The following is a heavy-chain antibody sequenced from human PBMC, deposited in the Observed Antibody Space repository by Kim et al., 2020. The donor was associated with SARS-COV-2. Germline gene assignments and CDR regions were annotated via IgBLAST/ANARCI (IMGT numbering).Heavy chain of an antibody. CDR3: AKVDSSCNIRPDDFDT. Sequence: GGSLRLSCAASQFTFRIYAMGWVRQAPGKGLEWVSTVSGSGSGTFYAYSVKGRFTVSRDNSQNTVFLQMHSLTAEDTAIYYCAKVDSSCNIRPDDFDTWGRGTLVTVSS. V-gene: IGHV3-23*01. CDR1: QFTFRIYA. D-gene: IGHD2-15*01. J-gene: IGHJ3*02. CDR2: VSGSGSGT.